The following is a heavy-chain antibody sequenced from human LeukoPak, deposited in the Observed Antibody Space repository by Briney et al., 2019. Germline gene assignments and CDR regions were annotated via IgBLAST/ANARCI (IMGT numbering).Heavy chain of an antibody. J-gene: IGHJ1*01. D-gene: IGHD3-10*01. CDR1: GGTFGSYA. CDR2: IIPILGIA. Sequence: ASVKVSCKASGGTFGSYAISWVRQAPGQGLEWMGRIIPILGIANYAQKFQGRVTITADKSTSTAYMELSSLRSEDTAVYYCARGVNNGPTPYYYGSGSYYTYSMGNAEYFQHWGQGTLVTVSS. CDR3: ARGVNNGPTPYYYGSGSYYTYSMGNAEYFQH. V-gene: IGHV1-69*04.